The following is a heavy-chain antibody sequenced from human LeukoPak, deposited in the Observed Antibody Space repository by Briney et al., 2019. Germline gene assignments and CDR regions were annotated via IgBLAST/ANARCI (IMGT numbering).Heavy chain of an antibody. V-gene: IGHV3-30*03. Sequence: GGSLRLSCAASGFTFSNYWMGWVRQAPGKGLEWVAVISYDGSNKYYADSVKGRFTISRDNSKNTLYLQMNSLRAEDTAVYYCARDPSSGYYYYFDYWGQGTLVTVSS. CDR3: ARDPSSGYYYYFDY. CDR1: GFTFSNYW. CDR2: ISYDGSNK. J-gene: IGHJ4*02. D-gene: IGHD3-22*01.